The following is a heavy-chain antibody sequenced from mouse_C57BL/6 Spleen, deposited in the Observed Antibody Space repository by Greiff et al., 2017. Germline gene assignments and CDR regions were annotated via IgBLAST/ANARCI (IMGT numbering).Heavy chain of an antibody. CDR2: IDPANGNT. D-gene: IGHD2-4*01. Sequence: EVQLQQSVAELVRPGASVKMSCTASGFNINNTYMHWVKQRPEQGLEWIGRIDPANGNTKYDPKFQGKATITADTSSNTAYLQLSSLASEDAAIYYCATYYDGDYYAMGCWGQGTSVTVS. J-gene: IGHJ4*01. V-gene: IGHV14-3*01. CDR3: ATYYDGDYYAMGC. CDR1: GFNINNTY.